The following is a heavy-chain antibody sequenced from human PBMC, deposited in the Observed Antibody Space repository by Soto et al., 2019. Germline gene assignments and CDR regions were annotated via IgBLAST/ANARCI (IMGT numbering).Heavy chain of an antibody. CDR1: GDTSTGDY. CDR2: IHNSGTS. V-gene: IGHV4-59*01. D-gene: IGHD3-22*01. Sequence: TSETLSLACTVSGDTSTGDYWGWIRQAPGKGLEWIGHIHNSGTSTHNPSLNGRVTISIDMSKKQFSLKLTSLTSADTAVYYCARDFYDSVGYTWFDSWSQGTLVPVSS. J-gene: IGHJ5*01. CDR3: ARDFYDSVGYTWFDS.